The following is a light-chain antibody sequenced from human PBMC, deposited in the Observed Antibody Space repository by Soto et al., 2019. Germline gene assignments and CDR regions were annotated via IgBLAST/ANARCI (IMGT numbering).Light chain of an antibody. J-gene: IGLJ3*02. CDR2: NSN. CDR1: RSNIGNNA. Sequence: QSVLTQTPSASGTPGQTVTISCSGSRSNIGNNAVSWYQQFPGTAPKLLIYNSNQRPAGVPDRFSGSKSGTSVSLAISGLQSEDEADYYCATWDDSLNARGVFGGGTKLTVL. CDR3: ATWDDSLNARGV. V-gene: IGLV1-44*01.